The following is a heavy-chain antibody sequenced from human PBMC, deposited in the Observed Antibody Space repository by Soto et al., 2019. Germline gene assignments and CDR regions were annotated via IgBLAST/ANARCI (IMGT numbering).Heavy chain of an antibody. J-gene: IGHJ5*02. CDR1: GFIFSDYY. CDR3: ARSWSICLFPSRICWFDP. V-gene: IGHV3-11*01. D-gene: IGHD3-16*01. CDR2: IRSSGTNT. Sequence: SLRLYCAASGFIFSDYYMSWVRQAPGRGLEWVSHIRSSGTNTWYADSVKGRFTISRDNAKKSLYLQMNSLRAEDTAVYYCARSWSICLFPSRICWFDPWDQGRRVTV.